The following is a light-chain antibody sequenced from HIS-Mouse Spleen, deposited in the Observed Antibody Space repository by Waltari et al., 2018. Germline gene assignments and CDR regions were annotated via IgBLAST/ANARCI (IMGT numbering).Light chain of an antibody. CDR2: DAS. Sequence: EVVFTKSPATLSLSPGERATLPCRASQSVSSYLAWYQQKPGQAPRLLIYDASNRATGIPARFSGSGSGTDFTLTISSLEPEDFAVYYCQQRSNWPPYTFGQGTKLEIK. CDR3: QQRSNWPPYT. CDR1: QSVSSY. V-gene: IGKV3-11*01. J-gene: IGKJ2*01.